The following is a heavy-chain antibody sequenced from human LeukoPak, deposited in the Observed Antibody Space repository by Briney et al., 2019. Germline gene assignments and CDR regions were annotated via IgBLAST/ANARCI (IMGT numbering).Heavy chain of an antibody. CDR1: GYSFTSYW. V-gene: IGHV5-51*01. CDR2: IYPGDSDT. CDR3: ASIFEAGSDAFDI. D-gene: IGHD3-3*02. Sequence: GESLKISCKGSGYSFTSYWIGWVRQMPGKGLGWMGIIYPGDSDTRYSPSFQGQVTISADKSISTAYLQWSSLKVSDTAMYYCASIFEAGSDAFDIWGQGTMVTVSS. J-gene: IGHJ3*02.